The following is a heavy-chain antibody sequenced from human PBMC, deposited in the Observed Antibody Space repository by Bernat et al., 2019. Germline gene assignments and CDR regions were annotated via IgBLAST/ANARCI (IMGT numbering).Heavy chain of an antibody. D-gene: IGHD2-2*01. CDR2: INPYNGNT. V-gene: IGHV1-18*01. Sequence: QVQLLQSGTDVKKPGASLRVSCKASGYTFINYGITWVRQAPGQGLEWMGWINPYNGNTNYAQTVQGIFTMTTDTSTSTSYMELTSLRSDATAVYYCAAAPSQVPAANIWFDPWGQGTLVTVSS. CDR1: GYTFINYG. CDR3: AAAPSQVPAANIWFDP. J-gene: IGHJ5*01.